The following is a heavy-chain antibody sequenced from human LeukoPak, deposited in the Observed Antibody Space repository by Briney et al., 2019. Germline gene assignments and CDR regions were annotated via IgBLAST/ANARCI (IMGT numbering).Heavy chain of an antibody. CDR2: IYYSGST. D-gene: IGHD3-3*01. V-gene: IGHV4-39*01. J-gene: IGHJ4*02. CDR1: GGSISSSSYY. Sequence: SETLSLICTVSGGSISSSSYYWGWIRQPPGKGLEWIGSIYYSGSTYYNPSLKSRVTISVDTSKNQFSLKLSSVTAADTAVYYCARLYDFWSGYAFDYWGQGTLVTVSS. CDR3: ARLYDFWSGYAFDY.